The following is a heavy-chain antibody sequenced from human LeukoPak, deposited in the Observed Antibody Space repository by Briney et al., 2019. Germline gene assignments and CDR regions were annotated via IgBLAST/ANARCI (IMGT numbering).Heavy chain of an antibody. Sequence: GGSLRLSCAASGFTFSSYSMHWVRQAPGKGLEWVAVISYDGSNKYYADSVKGRFTISRDNSKNTLYLQMNSLRAEDTAVYYCANPFDAYYYDSSGYPTGYWGQGTLVTVSS. J-gene: IGHJ4*02. CDR3: ANPFDAYYYDSSGYPTGY. CDR2: ISYDGSNK. CDR1: GFTFSSYS. V-gene: IGHV3-30*18. D-gene: IGHD3-22*01.